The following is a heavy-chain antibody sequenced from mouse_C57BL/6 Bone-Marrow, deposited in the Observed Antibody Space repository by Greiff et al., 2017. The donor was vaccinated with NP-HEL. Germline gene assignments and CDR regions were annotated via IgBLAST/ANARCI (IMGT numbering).Heavy chain of an antibody. CDR1: GYTFTSYW. CDR3: ASYYYGSSQYYFEY. Sequence: QVQLQQPGAELVKPGASVKLSCKASGYTFTSYWMQWVKQRPGQGLEWIGEIDPSDSYTNYNQKFKGKATLTVDTSSSTAYMQLSSLTSEDSAFYYGASYYYGSSQYYFEYGCRGTTLPVSS. D-gene: IGHD1-1*01. CDR2: IDPSDSYT. J-gene: IGHJ2*01. V-gene: IGHV1-50*01.